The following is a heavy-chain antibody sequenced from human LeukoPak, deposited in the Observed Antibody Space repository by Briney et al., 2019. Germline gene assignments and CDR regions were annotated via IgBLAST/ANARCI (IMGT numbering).Heavy chain of an antibody. J-gene: IGHJ2*01. CDR1: GFTFDDYG. D-gene: IGHD3-3*01. Sequence: GGSLRLSCAASGFTFDDYGMSWVRQAPGKKLEWVSDIYSDGTTFYADSVKGRFTISRDNSKNTLYLQMNSLRAEDTAVYHCARYDFILISYFDLWGRGALVTVSS. V-gene: IGHV3-53*01. CDR3: ARYDFILISYFDL. CDR2: IYSDGTT.